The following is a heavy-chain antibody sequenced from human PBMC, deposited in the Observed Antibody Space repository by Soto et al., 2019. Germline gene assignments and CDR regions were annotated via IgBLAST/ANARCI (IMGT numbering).Heavy chain of an antibody. D-gene: IGHD5-18*01. V-gene: IGHV5-51*01. CDR2: IYPGDSDT. CDR3: ARHWAREYSLRSLYYYSGMDV. J-gene: IGHJ6*02. Sequence: PGESLKISCKGSGYSFTSYWIGWVLQMPGKGLEWMGIIYPGDSDTRYSPSFQGQVTISADKSISTAYLQWSSLKASDTAMYYCARHWAREYSLRSLYYYSGMDVWGQGTTVTVSS. CDR1: GYSFTSYW.